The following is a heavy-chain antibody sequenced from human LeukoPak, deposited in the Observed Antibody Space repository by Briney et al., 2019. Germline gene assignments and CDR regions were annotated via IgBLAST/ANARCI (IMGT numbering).Heavy chain of an antibody. CDR1: GYTFTSYG. J-gene: IGHJ4*02. CDR3: ARAGSGTFRDFDY. CDR2: INPNSGGT. D-gene: IGHD1-26*01. V-gene: IGHV1-2*02. Sequence: ASVKVSCKASGYTFTSYGISWVRQAPGQGLEWMGWINPNSGGTNYAQKFQGRVTMTRDTSISTAYMELSRLRSEDTAVYYCARAGSGTFRDFDYWGQGTLVTVSS.